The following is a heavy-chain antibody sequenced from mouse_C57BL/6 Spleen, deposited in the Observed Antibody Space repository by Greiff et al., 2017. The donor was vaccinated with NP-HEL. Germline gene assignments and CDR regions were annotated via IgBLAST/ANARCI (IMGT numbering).Heavy chain of an antibody. J-gene: IGHJ1*03. CDR3: ARCYYVSSYEWYFDV. CDR2: IDPSDSYT. D-gene: IGHD1-1*01. Sequence: QVQLQQPGAELVMPGASVKLSCKASGYTFTSYWMHWVKQRPGQGLEWIGEIDPSDSYTNYNQKFKGKSTLTVDKSSSTAYMQLSSLTSEDSAVYYCARCYYVSSYEWYFDVWGTGTTVTVSS. V-gene: IGHV1-69*01. CDR1: GYTFTSYW.